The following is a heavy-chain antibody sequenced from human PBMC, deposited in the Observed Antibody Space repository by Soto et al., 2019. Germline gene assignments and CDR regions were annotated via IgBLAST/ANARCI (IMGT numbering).Heavy chain of an antibody. J-gene: IGHJ4*02. CDR1: GFTLSSYG. Sequence: GGSLRLSCAASGFTLSSYGMHWVRQAPGKGLEWVAVISYDGSNKYYADSVKGRFTISRDNSKNTLYLQMNSLRAEDTAVYYCAKDRQQWLVKTTEKDYWGQGTLVTVSS. CDR3: AKDRQQWLVKTTEKDY. V-gene: IGHV3-30*18. D-gene: IGHD6-19*01. CDR2: ISYDGSNK.